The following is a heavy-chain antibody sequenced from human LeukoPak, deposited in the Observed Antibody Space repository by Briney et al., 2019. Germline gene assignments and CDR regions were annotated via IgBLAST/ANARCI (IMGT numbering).Heavy chain of an antibody. D-gene: IGHD6-13*01. CDR3: AKAPYSSSPGSIDY. V-gene: IGHV3-23*01. CDR2: ISGSGGST. J-gene: IGHJ4*02. CDR1: GFTFSSYA. Sequence: GGSLRLSCAASGFTFSSYAMSWVRQATGKGLEWVSAISGSGGSTYYADSVKGRFTISRDNSKNTLYLQMNSLRAEDTAVYYCAKAPYSSSPGSIDYWGQGTLVTVSS.